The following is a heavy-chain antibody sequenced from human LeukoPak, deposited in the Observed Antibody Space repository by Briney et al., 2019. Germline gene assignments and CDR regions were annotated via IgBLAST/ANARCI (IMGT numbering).Heavy chain of an antibody. Sequence: PGGSLRLSCAASGFTFSSYGMHWVRQAPGKGLEWVAVIWYAGSNKYYADSVKGRFTISRDNSKNTLYLQMNSLRAEDTAVYYCAKDPRWDTNYYFDNWGQGTLVTVSS. CDR1: GFTFSSYG. CDR3: AKDPRWDTNYYFDN. J-gene: IGHJ4*02. CDR2: IWYAGSNK. V-gene: IGHV3-33*06. D-gene: IGHD1-26*01.